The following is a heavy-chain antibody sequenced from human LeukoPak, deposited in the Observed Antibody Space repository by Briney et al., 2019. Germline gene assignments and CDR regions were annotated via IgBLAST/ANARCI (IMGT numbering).Heavy chain of an antibody. V-gene: IGHV3-21*01. CDR1: GFTFSNYC. Sequence: GGSLRLSCAASGFTFSNYCMHWGRHAPGKGLEWVSSISSSGNYIYYAHSVKGQFTISRDHDKNSLHLQMNSLRGEDTAVYYCARRGTYAFDIWGQGTVVTVSS. J-gene: IGHJ3*02. D-gene: IGHD3-16*01. CDR2: ISSSGNYI. CDR3: ARRGTYAFDI.